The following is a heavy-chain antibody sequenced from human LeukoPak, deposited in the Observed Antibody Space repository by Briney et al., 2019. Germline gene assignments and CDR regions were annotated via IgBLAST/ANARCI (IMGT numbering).Heavy chain of an antibody. CDR1: GFTFSSYA. CDR2: ISGSGGST. Sequence: GGSLRLSCAASGFTFSSYAMSWVRQAPGKGLEWVSAISGSGGSTYYADSVKGRFTISRDNSKSTLYLQMNSLRAEDTAVYYCAKVVAATQYAFDIWGQGTMVTVSS. J-gene: IGHJ3*02. V-gene: IGHV3-23*01. CDR3: AKVVAATQYAFDI. D-gene: IGHD2-15*01.